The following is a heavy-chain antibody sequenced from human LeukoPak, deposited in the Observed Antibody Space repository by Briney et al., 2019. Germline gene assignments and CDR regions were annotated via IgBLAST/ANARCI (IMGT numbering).Heavy chain of an antibody. V-gene: IGHV1-8*01. J-gene: IGHJ5*02. CDR2: VNPNSGST. D-gene: IGHD6-13*01. CDR1: GYTFTSYD. CDR3: ARDVGITVADSFDP. Sequence: ASVKVSCKTSGYTFTSYDLNWVRQATGQGLEWMGWVNPNSGSTGYAQKFQGRVTMTMDPSISTAYMELSSLRSDDTAMYYCARDVGITVADSFDPWGQGTLVTVSS.